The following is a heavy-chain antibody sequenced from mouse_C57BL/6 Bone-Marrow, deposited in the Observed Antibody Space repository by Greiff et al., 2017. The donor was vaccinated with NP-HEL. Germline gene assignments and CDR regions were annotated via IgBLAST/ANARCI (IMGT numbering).Heavy chain of an antibody. D-gene: IGHD1-1*01. Sequence: LVESGAELVRPGTSVKVSCKASGYAFTNYLIEWVKQRPGQGLEWIGVINPGSGGTNYNEKFKGKATLTADKSSSTAYMQLSSLTSEDSAVYFCARYYYGSSLWYFDVWGTGTTVTVSS. CDR2: INPGSGGT. V-gene: IGHV1-54*01. CDR1: GYAFTNYL. J-gene: IGHJ1*03. CDR3: ARYYYGSSLWYFDV.